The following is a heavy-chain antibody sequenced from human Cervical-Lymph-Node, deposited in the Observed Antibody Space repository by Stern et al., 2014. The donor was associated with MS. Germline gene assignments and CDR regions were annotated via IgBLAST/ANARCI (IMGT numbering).Heavy chain of an antibody. CDR2: IYPGDSDT. D-gene: IGHD3-10*01. Sequence: EVQLVQSGAEVKKPGESLKISCKGSGYSFTSYWIGWVRQMPGKGLEWMGIIYPGDSDTRYSPSFQGQVTISADKSISTAYLQWSSLKASDTAMYYCARQRGTLYYGSGSYYNVQDSRLYGMDVWGQGTTVTVSS. V-gene: IGHV5-51*01. CDR1: GYSFTSYW. CDR3: ARQRGTLYYGSGSYYNVQDSRLYGMDV. J-gene: IGHJ6*02.